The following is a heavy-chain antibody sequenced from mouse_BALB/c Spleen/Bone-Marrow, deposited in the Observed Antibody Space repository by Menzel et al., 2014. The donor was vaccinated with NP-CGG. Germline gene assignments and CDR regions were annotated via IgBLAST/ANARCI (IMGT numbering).Heavy chain of an antibody. D-gene: IGHD2-14*01. CDR2: IWAGGST. V-gene: IGHV2-9*02. CDR1: GFSLSSFG. CDR3: ATYYRYDGAY. J-gene: IGHJ3*01. Sequence: QVQLKHSGPGLVAPSQSLSITCTASGFSLSSFGIHWVRQPPGKGLEWLGAIWAGGSTNYDSAFMSRLTISKDDSKSQVFLKMSSLQTDDTAMYYCATYYRYDGAYWGQGTLVTVSA.